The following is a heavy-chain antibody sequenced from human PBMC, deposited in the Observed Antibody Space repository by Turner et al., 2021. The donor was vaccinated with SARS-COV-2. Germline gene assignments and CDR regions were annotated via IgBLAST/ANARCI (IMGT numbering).Heavy chain of an antibody. CDR2: SYYSDSN. CDR3: RRDGGDPPRYFQH. CDR1: GVSISSSSYY. Sequence: GVSISSSSYYWGWIRQPPGKGLEWLGSSYYSDSNYYNPFPKSRVTITVDTYKKQFPLKMSSVAAADTAVYYWRRDGGDPPRYFQHWGQGTLVTVSS. D-gene: IGHD2-21*02. V-gene: IGHV4-39*02. J-gene: IGHJ1*01.